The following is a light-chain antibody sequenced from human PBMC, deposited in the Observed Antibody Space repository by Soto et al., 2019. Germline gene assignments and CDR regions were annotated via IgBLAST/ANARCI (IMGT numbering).Light chain of an antibody. CDR3: QSYDSSLSVLYV. CDR1: SSNIGAGYD. Sequence: SVLKQAPSVTVAPGQRVSIFCTGSSSNIGAGYDVHWFQQLPGTAPKLLIYGSSNRPSGVPDRFSGSKSGTSASLAITGLQAEDEADYYCQSYDSSLSVLYVFGTGTKVTVL. CDR2: GSS. V-gene: IGLV1-40*01. J-gene: IGLJ1*01.